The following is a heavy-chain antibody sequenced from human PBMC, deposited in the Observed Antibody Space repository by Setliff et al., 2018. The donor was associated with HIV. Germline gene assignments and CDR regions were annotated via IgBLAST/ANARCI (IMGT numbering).Heavy chain of an antibody. Sequence: SETLSLTCSVSGISINGYYWSWIRQSPRTRLEWIGYVSSIGNTNYNPSLKSRVTISMDTSKNQFSLQLNSVTAADTAVYFCARTRAPHFLDFWGQGAQVTVSS. CDR1: GISINGYY. CDR2: VSSIGNT. CDR3: ARTRAPHFLDF. J-gene: IGHJ4*02. V-gene: IGHV4-4*08.